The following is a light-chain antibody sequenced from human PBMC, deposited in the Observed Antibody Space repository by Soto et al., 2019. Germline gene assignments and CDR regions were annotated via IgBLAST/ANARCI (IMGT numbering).Light chain of an antibody. V-gene: IGKV1-39*01. Sequence: DIQMTQSPSSQSASVGDRVSITCRASQSISSYLNWYQQRPGKAPHLLIYAASSLQSGVPSRFSGSGSGTDFTLTISSLQPEDFASYYCQQSYETPWTFGQGTKVDIK. CDR1: QSISSY. CDR2: AAS. J-gene: IGKJ1*01. CDR3: QQSYETPWT.